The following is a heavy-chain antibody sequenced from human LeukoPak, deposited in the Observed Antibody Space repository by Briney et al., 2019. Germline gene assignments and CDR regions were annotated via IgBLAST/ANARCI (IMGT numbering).Heavy chain of an antibody. J-gene: IGHJ4*02. CDR1: GFTVSSYF. CDR2: TYSGGTT. D-gene: IGHD1-14*01. Sequence: GGSLRLSCAASGFTVSSYFVSWVRQAPGKGLEWVSLTYSGGTTDYAESVKGRFTISRDNSKNTLYLQMNSLRAEDTAVYYCAKSTRRTLGGDFDYWGQGTLVTVSS. CDR3: AKSTRRTLGGDFDY. V-gene: IGHV3-53*01.